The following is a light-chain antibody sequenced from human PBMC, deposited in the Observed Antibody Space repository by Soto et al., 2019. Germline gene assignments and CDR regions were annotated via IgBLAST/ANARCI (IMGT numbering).Light chain of an antibody. CDR1: QSISTW. CDR3: QQYDSFLT. CDR2: KAS. Sequence: DIPMTQSPSTLSASVGDRVTITCRASQSISTWVAWYQQKPGKAPKLLIYKASSLESGVPSRFSGSGSGTECTLTTSSLQTDDFATYYCQQYDSFLTFGGGTRVEIK. V-gene: IGKV1-5*03. J-gene: IGKJ4*01.